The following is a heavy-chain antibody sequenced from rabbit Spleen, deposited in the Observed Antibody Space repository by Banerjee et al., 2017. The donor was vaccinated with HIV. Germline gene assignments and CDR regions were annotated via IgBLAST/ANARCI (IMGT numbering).Heavy chain of an antibody. V-gene: IGHV1S40*01. CDR2: IDFGSGGST. J-gene: IGHJ4*01. Sequence: QSLEESGGDLVKPGASLTLTCTASGFSFSSSDYMCWVRQAPGKGLEWIACIDFGSGGSTSYASWAKGRFPISKTSSPTVTLQMTSLTAADTATYFCTRRAGGILRLWGPGTLVTVS. D-gene: IGHD1-1*01. CDR1: GFSFSSSDY. CDR3: TRRAGGILRL.